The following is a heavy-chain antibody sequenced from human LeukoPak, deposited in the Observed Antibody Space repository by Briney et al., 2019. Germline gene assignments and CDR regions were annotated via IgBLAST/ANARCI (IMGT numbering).Heavy chain of an antibody. CDR3: AKGDDFWSGYYRCYFDY. J-gene: IGHJ4*02. CDR2: ISGSGGST. Sequence: GGSLRLSCAASGYTFSSYAMSWVRQAPGKGLEWVSAISGSGGSTYYADSVKGRFTISRDNSKNTLYLQMNSLRAEDTAVYYCAKGDDFWSGYYRCYFDYWGQGTLVTVSS. V-gene: IGHV3-23*01. CDR1: GYTFSSYA. D-gene: IGHD3-3*01.